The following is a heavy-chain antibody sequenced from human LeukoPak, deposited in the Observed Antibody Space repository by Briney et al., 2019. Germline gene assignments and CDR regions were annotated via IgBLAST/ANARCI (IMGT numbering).Heavy chain of an antibody. CDR2: ISSSGSTI. Sequence: TGGSLRLSCAASGFTFSSYEMNWVRQAPGKGLEWVSYISSSGSTIYYADPVKGRFTISRDNAKNSLYLQMNSLRAEDTAVYYCARGVPYSSSSSSDYWGQGTLVTVSS. V-gene: IGHV3-48*03. D-gene: IGHD6-6*01. J-gene: IGHJ4*02. CDR3: ARGVPYSSSSSSDY. CDR1: GFTFSSYE.